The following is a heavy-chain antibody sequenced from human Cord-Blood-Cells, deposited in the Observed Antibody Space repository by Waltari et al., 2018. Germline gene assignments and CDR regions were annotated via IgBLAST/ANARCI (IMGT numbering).Heavy chain of an antibody. D-gene: IGHD2-2*01. CDR1: GYTFTSYD. J-gene: IGHJ4*02. V-gene: IGHV1-8*01. CDR2: MNPNSGNT. Sequence: QVQLVQSGAEVKKPGASVKVSCKASGYTFTSYDINWVRQATGQVLEWMGWMNPNSGNTGYAQKFQGRVTMTRNTSISTAYMERSSLRSEDTAVYYCARTVVTSDMYYFDYWGQGTLVTVSS. CDR3: ARTVVTSDMYYFDY.